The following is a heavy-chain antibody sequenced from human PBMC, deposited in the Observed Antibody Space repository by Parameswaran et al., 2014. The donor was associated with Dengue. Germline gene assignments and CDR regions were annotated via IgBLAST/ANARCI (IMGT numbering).Heavy chain of an antibody. V-gene: IGHV4-39*01. J-gene: IGHJ4*02. CDR2: IYYSGST. CDR3: AILDLKIDY. Sequence: WIRQPPGKRLEWIGSIYYSGSTYYNPSLKSRVTISVDTSKNQFSLKLSSVTAADTAVYYCAILDLKIDYWGQGTLVTVSS.